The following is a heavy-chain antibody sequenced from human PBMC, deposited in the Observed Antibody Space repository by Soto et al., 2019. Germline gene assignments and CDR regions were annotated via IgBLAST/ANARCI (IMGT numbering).Heavy chain of an antibody. CDR2: IYYSGST. D-gene: IGHD2-2*01. CDR3: ARHRGYCSSTSCPIRWFDP. V-gene: IGHV4-39*01. Sequence: SETRSLTCXVSGGSISSSSYYLGWIRQPPGKGLEWIGSIYYSGSTYYNPSLKSRVTISVDTSKNQFSLKLSSVTAADTAVYYCARHRGYCSSTSCPIRWFDPWGQGTLVTVSS. J-gene: IGHJ5*02. CDR1: GGSISSSSYY.